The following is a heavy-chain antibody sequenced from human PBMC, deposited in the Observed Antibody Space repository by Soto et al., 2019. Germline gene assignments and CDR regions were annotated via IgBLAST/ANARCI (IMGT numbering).Heavy chain of an antibody. CDR2: ISYDGNDE. J-gene: IGHJ4*02. CDR3: VKTLPGSLSDPHQLIERFDY. V-gene: IGHV3-30*18. D-gene: IGHD1-1*01. CDR1: GFRLRIYG. Sequence: WGSLRVSSTFSGFRLRIYGMHWVRQAPGKGLELVAVISYDGNDEYYAESVSGRFTISRDNSKNTLYLQMNTLRPDDTAVYYCVKTLPGSLSDPHQLIERFDYWGQGTMVTVSS.